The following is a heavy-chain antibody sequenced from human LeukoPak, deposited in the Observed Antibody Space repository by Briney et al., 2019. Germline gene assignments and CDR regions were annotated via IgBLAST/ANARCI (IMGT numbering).Heavy chain of an antibody. CDR2: MYYSGDT. CDR3: ARVYSSSSGKNAFDI. V-gene: IGHV4-59*01. Sequence: SETLSLTCTVSGGSISSYYWSWIRQPPGKGLEWIGNMYYSGDTNYNPSLKSRVTISVDTAKDKFSLKVSSVTAADTAVYYCARVYSSSSGKNAFDIWGQGTMVTVSS. J-gene: IGHJ3*02. CDR1: GGSISSYY. D-gene: IGHD6-6*01.